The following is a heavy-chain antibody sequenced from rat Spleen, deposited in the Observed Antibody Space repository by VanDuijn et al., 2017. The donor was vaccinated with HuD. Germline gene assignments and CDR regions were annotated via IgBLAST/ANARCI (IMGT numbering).Heavy chain of an antibody. CDR1: GFTFSDYY. J-gene: IGHJ4*01. Sequence: EVQLVESDGGLVQPGRSLKLSCAASGFTFSDYYMAWVRQAPTKGLEWVASISYEGSSTYYGDSVKGRFTISRDNAKNTLYLQMDSLRSVDTATYYRPRSTLGVMDAWGQGASVTVSS. CDR2: ISYEGSST. CDR3: PRSTLGVMDA. V-gene: IGHV5-22*01. D-gene: IGHD1-1*01.